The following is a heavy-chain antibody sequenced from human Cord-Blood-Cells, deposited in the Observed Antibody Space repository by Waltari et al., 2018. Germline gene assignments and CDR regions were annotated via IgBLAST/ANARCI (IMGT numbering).Heavy chain of an antibody. CDR1: GGNFSSHA. D-gene: IGHD7-27*01. Sequence: QVQLVQSGAEVKKPGSSVKVSCKASGGNFSSHATSWVRQAPGKGLEWMGGIIPILGIANYAQKFQGRVTITADESTSTAYMELSSLRSEDTAVYYCARVLGIPDYYYYMDVWGKGTTVTVSS. J-gene: IGHJ6*03. CDR2: IIPILGIA. V-gene: IGHV1-69*04. CDR3: ARVLGIPDYYYYMDV.